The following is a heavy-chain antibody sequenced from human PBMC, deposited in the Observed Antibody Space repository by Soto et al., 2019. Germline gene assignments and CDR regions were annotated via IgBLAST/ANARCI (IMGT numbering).Heavy chain of an antibody. CDR1: GYFISSGSY. CDR3: ARELDRYFDY. CDR2: IYHSGST. Sequence: PSETLSLTCAVFGYFISSGSYWGWIRQPPGKGLEWIGSIYHSGSTYYNASLKSRVTISVDTSKNQFSLKLNSVTATDTAIYYCARELDRYFDYWGKGTLVTVSS. V-gene: IGHV4-38-2*02. D-gene: IGHD1-1*01. J-gene: IGHJ4*02.